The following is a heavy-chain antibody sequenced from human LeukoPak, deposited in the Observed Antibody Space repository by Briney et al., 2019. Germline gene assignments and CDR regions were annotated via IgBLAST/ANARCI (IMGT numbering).Heavy chain of an antibody. CDR3: AKDFTSNSLNWFDP. Sequence: GGSLRLSCEVSEFTFSNSWMSWVRQAPGKGLEWVANIKQDGGEKYYVDSVKGRFTISRDNAKNSLFLQMNSLRVEDTAIYYCAKDFTSNSLNWFDPWGQGTLVTVSS. V-gene: IGHV3-7*01. J-gene: IGHJ5*02. CDR1: EFTFSNSW. CDR2: IKQDGGEK. D-gene: IGHD3-16*01.